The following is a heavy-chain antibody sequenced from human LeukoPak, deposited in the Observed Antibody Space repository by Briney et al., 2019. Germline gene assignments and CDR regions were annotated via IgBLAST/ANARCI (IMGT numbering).Heavy chain of an antibody. CDR3: ARVLSNYYDSSGFNY. J-gene: IGHJ4*02. CDR2: ISSSSSTI. D-gene: IGHD3-22*01. V-gene: IGHV3-48*01. Sequence: GGSLRLSCAASGFTFSSYSMNWVRQAPGKGLEWVSYISSSSSTIHYADSVKGRFTISRDNAKNSLYLQMNSLRAEDTAVYYCARVLSNYYDSSGFNYWGQGTLVTVSS. CDR1: GFTFSSYS.